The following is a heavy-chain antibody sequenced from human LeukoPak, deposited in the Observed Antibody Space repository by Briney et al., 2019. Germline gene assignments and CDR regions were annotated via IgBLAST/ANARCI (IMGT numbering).Heavy chain of an antibody. J-gene: IGHJ4*02. D-gene: IGHD4-17*01. Sequence: ASVKVSCKASGYTFTGYYMHWVRQAPGQGLEWMGWVNPNSGGTNYAQKFRGRVTMTRDTSISTAYMELSRLRSDDTAVYYCAIGDFYGDYSFDYWGQGTLVTVSS. CDR1: GYTFTGYY. CDR3: AIGDFYGDYSFDY. V-gene: IGHV1-2*02. CDR2: VNPNSGGT.